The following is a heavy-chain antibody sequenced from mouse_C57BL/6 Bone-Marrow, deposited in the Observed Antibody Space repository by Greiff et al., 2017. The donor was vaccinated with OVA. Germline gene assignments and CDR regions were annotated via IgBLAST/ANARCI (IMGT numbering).Heavy chain of an antibody. Sequence: VQLQQSGPELVKPGASVKISCKASGYAFSSSWMNWVKQRPGKGLEWIGRIYPGDGDTNYKGKFKGKATLTADKSSSTAYMQLSSLTSEDSAVYFCARNYYGKGAMDYWGQGTSVTVSS. J-gene: IGHJ4*01. V-gene: IGHV1-82*01. CDR3: ARNYYGKGAMDY. CDR1: GYAFSSSW. CDR2: IYPGDGDT. D-gene: IGHD1-1*01.